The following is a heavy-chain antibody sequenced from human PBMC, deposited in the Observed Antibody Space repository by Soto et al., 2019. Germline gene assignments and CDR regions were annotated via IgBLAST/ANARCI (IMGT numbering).Heavy chain of an antibody. J-gene: IGHJ5*02. CDR2: IYYSGST. Sequence: SETLALTCTVSGGCLSNNYCIWIRQLPGKGLEWIGYIYYSGSTNYNPSLKSRVTISVDTSKNQFSLKLSSVTAADTAVYYCARVYYYGSGSYSNNWFDPWGQGTLVTVSS. V-gene: IGHV4-59*01. CDR3: ARVYYYGSGSYSNNWFDP. CDR1: GGCLSNNY. D-gene: IGHD3-10*01.